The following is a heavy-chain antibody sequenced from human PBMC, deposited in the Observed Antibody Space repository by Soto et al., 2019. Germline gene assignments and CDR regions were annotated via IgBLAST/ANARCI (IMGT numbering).Heavy chain of an antibody. J-gene: IGHJ4*02. Sequence: QVQLVQSGAEVKKPGASVRVSCKASGYTFSGHYMHWIRQAPGQGPEWLGCINANSGDTDRAPKFQDRLTMTRDTSISTAYMELSRLRSDDTAVYYCARGGALDGTSPPFNHWGQGTLVAVSS. CDR2: INANSGDT. CDR1: GYTFSGHY. CDR3: ARGGALDGTSPPFNH. V-gene: IGHV1-2*02. D-gene: IGHD6-19*01.